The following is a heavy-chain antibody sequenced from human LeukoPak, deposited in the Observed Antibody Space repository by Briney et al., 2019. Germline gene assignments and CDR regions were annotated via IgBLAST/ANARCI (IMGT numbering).Heavy chain of an antibody. Sequence: GGSLRLSCAASGFTFSSYSMNWVRQAPGKGPEWVSYISSSSSTIYYADSVKGRFTISRDNSKNTLYLQMNSLRAEDTAVYYCAKGSGTAEDYWGQGTLVTVSS. D-gene: IGHD6-25*01. CDR3: AKGSGTAEDY. CDR2: ISSSSSTI. J-gene: IGHJ4*02. V-gene: IGHV3-48*01. CDR1: GFTFSSYS.